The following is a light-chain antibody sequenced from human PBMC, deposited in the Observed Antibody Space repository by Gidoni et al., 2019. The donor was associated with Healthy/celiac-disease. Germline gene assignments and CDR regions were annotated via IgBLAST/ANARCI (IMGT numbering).Light chain of an antibody. CDR3: QQYDNPEYT. V-gene: IGKV1-33*01. CDR2: DAS. J-gene: IGKJ3*01. CDR1: QDIRNY. Sequence: DIQMTQSPSSLSASVGDRVTITCQASQDIRNYLNWYQQKPGKAPKLLIYDASNLETGVPSRFSGSGSGTDFTFTISSLQPEDIATYYCQQYDNPEYTFGPGTKVDIK.